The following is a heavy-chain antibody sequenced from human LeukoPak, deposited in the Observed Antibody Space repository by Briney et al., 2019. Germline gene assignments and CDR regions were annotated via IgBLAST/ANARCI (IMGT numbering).Heavy chain of an antibody. V-gene: IGHV3-53*01. D-gene: IGHD1-26*01. CDR2: IYSGGNT. CDR1: GFTVSSNY. Sequence: GALRLSCAASGFTVSSNYMSWVRQAPGKGLEWVSVIYSGGNTYYADSVKGRFTISRDNSKNTLYLQMNSLRAEDTAVYYCAKGKKEWELLPTTFDYWGQGTLVTVSS. J-gene: IGHJ4*02. CDR3: AKGKKEWELLPTTFDY.